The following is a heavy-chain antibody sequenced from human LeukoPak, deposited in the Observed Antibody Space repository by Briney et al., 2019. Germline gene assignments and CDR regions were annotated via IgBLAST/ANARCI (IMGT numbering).Heavy chain of an antibody. CDR1: GFTFSSYS. D-gene: IGHD4-11*01. CDR3: AKDLNTVTTAFFVH. CDR2: ISSSSTYI. J-gene: IGHJ4*02. V-gene: IGHV3-21*06. Sequence: GGSLRLSCAASGFTFSSYSMNWVRQAPGKGLEWVPSISSSSTYIYYADSVKGRFTISRDNAKNSLYLQMNSLRAEDTAVYYCAKDLNTVTTAFFVHWGQGTLVTVSS.